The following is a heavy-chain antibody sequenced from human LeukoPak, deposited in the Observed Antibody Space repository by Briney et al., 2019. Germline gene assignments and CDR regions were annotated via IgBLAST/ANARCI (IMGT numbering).Heavy chain of an antibody. Sequence: GGSRRLSCAASGFTVSSNYMSWVRQAPGKGLEWVSVIYSAGSTYYADSVKGRFTISRDNSKNTLYLQMNSLRAEDTAVYYCASSPQYWGQGTLVTVSS. CDR1: GFTVSSNY. J-gene: IGHJ4*02. V-gene: IGHV3-53*01. CDR3: ASSPQY. CDR2: IYSAGST.